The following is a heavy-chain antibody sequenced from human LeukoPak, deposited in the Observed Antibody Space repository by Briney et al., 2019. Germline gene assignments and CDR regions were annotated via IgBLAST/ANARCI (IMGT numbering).Heavy chain of an antibody. D-gene: IGHD4/OR15-4a*01. V-gene: IGHV3-23*01. J-gene: IGHJ4*02. CDR1: GFTFSNYA. CDR3: AKGPLTRFDY. CDR2: INGNGDST. Sequence: GGSLRLSCATSGFTFSNYAMNWVRQAPGKGLEWVSAINGNGDSTYYADSVKGRFTISRDNSKNTLYLQVNSLRAEDTAVHYCAKGPLTRFDYWGQGTLVTVSS.